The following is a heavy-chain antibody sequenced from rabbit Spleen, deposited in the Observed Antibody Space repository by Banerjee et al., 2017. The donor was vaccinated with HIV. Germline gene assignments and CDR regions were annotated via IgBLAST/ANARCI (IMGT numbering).Heavy chain of an antibody. V-gene: IGHV1S45*01. CDR3: AREGGIMVAGAFNL. J-gene: IGHJ4*01. CDR2: INGGSYGTT. D-gene: IGHD4-1*01. CDR1: GFSFSSNYY. Sequence: QEQLVESGGGLVQPEGSLTLTCTASGFSFSSNYYMCWVRQAPGKGLEWIGCINGGSYGTTYYASWAKGRFTISKTSSTTVTLQMTSLTAADTATYFCAREGGIMVAGAFNLWGQGTLVTVS.